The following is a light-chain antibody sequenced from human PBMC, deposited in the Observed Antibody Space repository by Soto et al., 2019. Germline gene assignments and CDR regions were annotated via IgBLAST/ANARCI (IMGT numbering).Light chain of an antibody. CDR3: SSYAGSNNYV. CDR1: SSDVGGYNY. J-gene: IGLJ1*01. V-gene: IGLV2-8*01. Sequence: QSVLTQPPSASGSPGQSVTISCTGTSSDVGGYNYVSWYQQHPGKAPKLMIYEVSKRPSGVPDRFSGSKSGNTASLTVSVHQAEDEAYYYCSSYAGSNNYVFGTGTKLTVL. CDR2: EVS.